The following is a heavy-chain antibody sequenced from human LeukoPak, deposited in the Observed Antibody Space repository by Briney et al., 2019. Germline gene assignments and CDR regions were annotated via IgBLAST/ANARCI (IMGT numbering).Heavy chain of an antibody. V-gene: IGHV4-61*02. CDR3: ARTYNWNYYYYMDV. CDR2: IDTSGST. Sequence: SETLSLTCTVSGDSISSVIYFWSWIRQPAGKGLEWIGLIDTSGSTNYNPSLKSRATISGDTSKNQFSLKLTSVTAADTAVYYCARTYNWNYYYYMDVWGRGITVTVSS. CDR1: GDSISSVIYF. D-gene: IGHD1-20*01. J-gene: IGHJ6*03.